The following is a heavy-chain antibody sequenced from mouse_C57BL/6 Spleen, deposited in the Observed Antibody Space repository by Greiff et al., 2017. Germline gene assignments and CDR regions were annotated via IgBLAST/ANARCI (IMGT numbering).Heavy chain of an antibody. Sequence: VQLQQSGAELAKPGASVKLSCKASGYTFTSYWMHWVKQRPGQGLEWIGYINPSSGYTKYNEKFKDKATLTADKSSSTAYMQLRSLTYEDSAVYYCARSIVYDGYYEDAMDYWGQGTSVTVSS. V-gene: IGHV1-7*01. CDR1: GYTFTSYW. D-gene: IGHD2-3*01. CDR2: INPSSGYT. J-gene: IGHJ4*01. CDR3: ARSIVYDGYYEDAMDY.